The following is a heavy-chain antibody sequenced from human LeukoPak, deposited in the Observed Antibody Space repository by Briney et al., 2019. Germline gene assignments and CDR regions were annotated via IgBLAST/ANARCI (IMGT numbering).Heavy chain of an antibody. J-gene: IGHJ4*02. CDR1: TSR. Sequence: ASVKVSCKATSRISWVRQAPGQGLEWMGWIGTYGGDTYYAQKFQGRITVTTDTSTSTVYMELRNLRSDDTAAYYCAREMVVPAAGTDYWGQGTLVTVSS. V-gene: IGHV1-18*01. CDR3: AREMVVPAAGTDY. CDR2: IGTYGGDT. D-gene: IGHD2-2*01.